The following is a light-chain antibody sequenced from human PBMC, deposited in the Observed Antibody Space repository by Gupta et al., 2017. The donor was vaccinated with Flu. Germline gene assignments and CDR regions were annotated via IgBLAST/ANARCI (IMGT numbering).Light chain of an antibody. V-gene: IGLV1-40*01. CDR3: QSYDRSLPGSYV. Sequence: AVLTPPPPVSAAPGQRVTISCTATTSNIGAGFDVHWYQQTPGKVPKLLIYSDINRPSGVPARFSGSKSGTSASLTITGLQADDEADYFCQSYDRSLPGSYVFGSGTRVNVL. J-gene: IGLJ1*01. CDR1: TSNIGAGFD. CDR2: SDI.